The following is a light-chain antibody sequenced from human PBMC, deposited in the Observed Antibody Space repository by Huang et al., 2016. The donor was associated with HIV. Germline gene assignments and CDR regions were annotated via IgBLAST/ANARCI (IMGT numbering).Light chain of an antibody. V-gene: IGKV3-20*01. CDR3: QQYGGSPLFT. CDR2: GAS. Sequence: EIVLTQSPGTLSLSPGERAALSCRAIQSLSSSSLAWYHQKPGQAPRLLIYGASNRATGIPDKFSGGGSGTDFPLIISRLEAEDSAVYYCQQYGGSPLFTFGPGTKVEIK. J-gene: IGKJ3*01. CDR1: QSLSSSS.